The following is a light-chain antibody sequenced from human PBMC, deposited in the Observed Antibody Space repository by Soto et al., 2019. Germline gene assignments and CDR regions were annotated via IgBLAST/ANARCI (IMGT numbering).Light chain of an antibody. CDR1: QGINNY. J-gene: IGKJ5*01. CDR2: AAA. V-gene: IGKV1-9*01. CDR3: QQLNSYPIT. Sequence: IQLTQSPSSLSASVGDRVTITCRASQGINNYLAWYQQKPWKAPKLLIYAAATLPSGVPSRFSGSGFGTEFTLTISSLQSEDFATYYCQQLNSYPITFGQGTRLEIK.